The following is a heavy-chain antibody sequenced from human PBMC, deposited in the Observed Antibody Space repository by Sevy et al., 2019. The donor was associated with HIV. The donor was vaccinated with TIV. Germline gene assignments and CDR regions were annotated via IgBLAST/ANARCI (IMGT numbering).Heavy chain of an antibody. CDR2: ISSSSYI. J-gene: IGHJ4*02. D-gene: IGHD2-2*01. CDR1: GFTFSSYS. CDR3: ASWAIYCSSTSCFDY. Sequence: GGSLRLSCAASGFTFSSYSMNWVRQAPGKGLEWVSSISSSSYIYYADSVKGRFTISRDNAKNSLYLQMNSLRAEDTAVYYCASWAIYCSSTSCFDYWGQGTLVTVSS. V-gene: IGHV3-21*01.